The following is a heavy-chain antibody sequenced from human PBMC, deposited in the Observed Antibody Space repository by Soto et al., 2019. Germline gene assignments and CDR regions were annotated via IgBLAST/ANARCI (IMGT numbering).Heavy chain of an antibody. Sequence: QVQLQESGPGLVKPSETLSLTCTVSGGSISSYYWSWIRQPPGKGLEWIGYIYYSGSTNYNTSLKNRVTISVDKSKNQFALTLISVTAANTALYYCARDYRSSSWYNYGIDVWGQGTTVTVSS. D-gene: IGHD6-13*01. CDR3: ARDYRSSSWYNYGIDV. V-gene: IGHV4-59*01. CDR1: GGSISSYY. CDR2: IYYSGST. J-gene: IGHJ6*02.